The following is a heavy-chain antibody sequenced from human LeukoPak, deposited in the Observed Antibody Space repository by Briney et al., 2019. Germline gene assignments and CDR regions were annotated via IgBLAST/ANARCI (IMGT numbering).Heavy chain of an antibody. J-gene: IGHJ5*02. CDR2: IHSIGGT. CDR3: ARGGYYGSGNDFRFDP. D-gene: IGHD3-10*01. CDR1: GGSISDYY. V-gene: IGHV4-59*01. Sequence: SETLSLTCTVSGGSISDYYWTWIRQPPEKGLEWIGYIHSIGGTNYNPSLKSRVTISVETSKNQFSLKLKSVTAADTAVYYCARGGYYGSGNDFRFDPWGQGTLVTVSS.